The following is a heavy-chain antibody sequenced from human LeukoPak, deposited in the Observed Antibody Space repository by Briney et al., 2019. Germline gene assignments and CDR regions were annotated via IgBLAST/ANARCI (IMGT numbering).Heavy chain of an antibody. J-gene: IGHJ3*02. CDR1: GFTFDDYA. Sequence: GGSLRLSCAASGFTFDDYAMHWVRQAPGKGLEWVSGISWNSGSIGYADSVKGRFTISRDNAKNSLYLQMNSLRAEDTALYYCAKDKVASSLDAFDIWGQGTMVTVSS. CDR2: ISWNSGSI. D-gene: IGHD6-13*01. CDR3: AKDKVASSLDAFDI. V-gene: IGHV3-9*01.